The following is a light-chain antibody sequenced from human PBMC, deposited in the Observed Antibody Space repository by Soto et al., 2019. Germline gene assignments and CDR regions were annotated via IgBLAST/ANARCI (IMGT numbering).Light chain of an antibody. J-gene: IGLJ1*01. Sequence: QSALTQPASVSGSPGQSITISCTGTSSDVGGYKYVSWYQQHPGKAPKVMIYDVSNRPSGVSNRFSGSKSGNTASLIISGLQTEDEADYYCSSFTSSNTYVFGTGTKVTVL. CDR2: DVS. V-gene: IGLV2-14*01. CDR1: SSDVGGYKY. CDR3: SSFTSSNTYV.